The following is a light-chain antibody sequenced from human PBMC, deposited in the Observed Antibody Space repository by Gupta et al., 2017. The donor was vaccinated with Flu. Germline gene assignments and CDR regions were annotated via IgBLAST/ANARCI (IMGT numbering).Light chain of an antibody. CDR1: KNVDNI. J-gene: IGKJ1*01. CDR2: AES. Sequence: GERVIITFRASKNVDNILAWCQQKQGKIPRILIYAESTLQSGVASRFSGSGYGTDFTLPIIRMQYEDFVTYYCEQFYAYPWTFGQGTKAEIK. V-gene: IGKV1-8*01. CDR3: EQFYAYPWT.